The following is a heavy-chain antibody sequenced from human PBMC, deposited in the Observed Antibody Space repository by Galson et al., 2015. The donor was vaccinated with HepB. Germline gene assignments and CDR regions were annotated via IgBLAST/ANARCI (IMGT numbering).Heavy chain of an antibody. D-gene: IGHD3-22*01. CDR3: TTDLHTYYYDSSGYYYYYYGMDV. CDR2: IKSKTDGGTT. Sequence: SLRLSCAASGFTFSNAWMNWVRQAPGKGLEWVGRIKSKTDGGTTDYAAPVKGRFTISRDDSKNTLYLQMNSLKTEDTAVYYCTTDLHTYYYDSSGYYYYYYGMDVWGQGTTVTVSS. CDR1: GFTFSNAW. V-gene: IGHV3-15*07. J-gene: IGHJ6*02.